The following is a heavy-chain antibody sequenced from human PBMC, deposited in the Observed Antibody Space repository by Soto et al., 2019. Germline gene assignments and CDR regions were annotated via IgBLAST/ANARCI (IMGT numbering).Heavy chain of an antibody. CDR3: ARYAEGAAALGDV. J-gene: IGHJ6*02. V-gene: IGHV1-69*01. CDR1: GGTFSSYA. CDR2: IIPIFGTA. D-gene: IGHD6-13*01. Sequence: QVQLVQSGAEEKKPGSSVKVSCKASGGTFSSYAISWVRQAPGQGLEWMGGIIPIFGTASYAQKFQGRVTITADESTGTAYMELSSLRSEDTAVYYCARYAEGAAALGDVWGQGTTVTVSS.